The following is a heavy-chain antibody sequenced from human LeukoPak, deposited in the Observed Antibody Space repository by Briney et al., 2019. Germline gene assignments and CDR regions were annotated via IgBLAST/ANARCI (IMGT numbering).Heavy chain of an antibody. D-gene: IGHD5-12*01. CDR3: ARDRGYSGYAGVDYYFDY. Sequence: GRSLRLSCAASGFTFTDHFMDWVRQAPGKGLEWVGRIRNKVKSYTTEYAASVKGRFTISRDDSKNSVYLQMNSLKTEDTAVYYCARDRGYSGYAGVDYYFDYWGQGTLVTVSS. CDR2: IRNKVKSYTT. V-gene: IGHV3-72*01. J-gene: IGHJ4*02. CDR1: GFTFTDHF.